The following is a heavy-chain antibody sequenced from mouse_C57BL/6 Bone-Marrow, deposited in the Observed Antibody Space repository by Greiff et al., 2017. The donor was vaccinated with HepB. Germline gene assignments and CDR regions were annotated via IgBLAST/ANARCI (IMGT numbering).Heavy chain of an antibody. V-gene: IGHV6-6*01. CDR2: IRNKANNHAT. CDR1: GFTFSDAW. J-gene: IGHJ3*01. D-gene: IGHD2-3*01. Sequence: EVQRVESGGGLVQPGGSMKLSCAASGFTFSDAWMDWVRQSPEKGLEWVAEIRNKANNHATYYAESVKGMFTISRDDSKSSVYLQMNSLRDEDTSIYYCTYDGYWAWFAYWGQGTLVTVSA. CDR3: TYDGYWAWFAY.